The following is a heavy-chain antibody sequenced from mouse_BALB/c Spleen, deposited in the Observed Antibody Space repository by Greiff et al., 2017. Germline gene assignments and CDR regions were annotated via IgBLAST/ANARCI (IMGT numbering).Heavy chain of an antibody. CDR1: GFTFSSYA. D-gene: IGHD1-1*01. J-gene: IGHJ2*01. V-gene: IGHV5-6-5*01. CDR3: ATLTVVAFDY. CDR2: ISSGGST. Sequence: EVQRVESGGGLVKPGGSLKLSCAASGFTFSSYAMSWVRQTPEKRLEWVASISSGGSTYYPDSVKGRFTISRDNARNILYLQMSSLRSEDTAMYYCATLTVVAFDYWGQGTTLTVSS.